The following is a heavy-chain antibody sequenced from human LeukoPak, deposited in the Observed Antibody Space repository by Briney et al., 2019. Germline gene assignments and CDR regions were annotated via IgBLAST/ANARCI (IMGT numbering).Heavy chain of an antibody. CDR2: ISSNGGST. CDR3: ARAPPYYYDSSGYYGAYYYYMDV. CDR1: GFTFSSYA. V-gene: IGHV3-64*01. Sequence: GGSLRLSCAASGFTFSSYAMHWVRQAPGKGLEYVSSISSNGGSTYYANSVKGRFTISRDNSKNTLYLQMGSLRAEDMAVYYCARAPPYYYDSSGYYGAYYYYMDVWGKGTTVTVSS. D-gene: IGHD3-22*01. J-gene: IGHJ6*03.